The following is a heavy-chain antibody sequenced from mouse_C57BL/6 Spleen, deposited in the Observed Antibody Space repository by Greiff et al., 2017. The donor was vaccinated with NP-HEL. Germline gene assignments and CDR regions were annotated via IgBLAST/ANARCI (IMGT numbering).Heavy chain of an antibody. J-gene: IGHJ2*01. CDR1: GFTFSSYA. CDR3: ARAPYYDFDY. V-gene: IGHV5-4*03. Sequence: EVKLVESGGGLVKPGGSLKLSCAASGFTFSSYAMSWVRQTPEKRLEWVATISDGGSYTYYPDNVKGRFTISRDNAKNNLYLQMSHLKSEDTAMYYCARAPYYDFDYWGQGTTLTVSS. D-gene: IGHD1-1*01. CDR2: ISDGGSYT.